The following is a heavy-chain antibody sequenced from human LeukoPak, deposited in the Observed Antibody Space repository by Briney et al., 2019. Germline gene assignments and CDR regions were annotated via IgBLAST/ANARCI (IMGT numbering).Heavy chain of an antibody. D-gene: IGHD3-16*01. J-gene: IGHJ4*02. Sequence: PSETLSLTCGVYGVSFSGYYWSWIRQPPGKGLEWIGEINHSGSTNYNPSLKRRVTISGDTSKNQFSLELSSVTAADTAVYYCACPQGGGVTTGWYFDYWGQGTLVTVSS. CDR1: GVSFSGYY. CDR3: ACPQGGGVTTGWYFDY. V-gene: IGHV4-34*01. CDR2: INHSGST.